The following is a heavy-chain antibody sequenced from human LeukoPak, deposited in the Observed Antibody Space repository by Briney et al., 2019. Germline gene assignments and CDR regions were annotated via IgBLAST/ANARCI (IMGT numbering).Heavy chain of an antibody. J-gene: IGHJ4*02. CDR3: ASYSSFRSYYFDY. V-gene: IGHV1-69*04. D-gene: IGHD6-6*01. CDR1: GGTFSSYG. CDR2: IIPLLGIA. Sequence: ASVTVSCKASGGTFSSYGVSWVRQAPGQGLEWMGRIIPLLGIANYAQNFQGRVTITADKTTIIAYMELSSLKSEDTAVYYCASYSSFRSYYFDYWGQGTLVTVSS.